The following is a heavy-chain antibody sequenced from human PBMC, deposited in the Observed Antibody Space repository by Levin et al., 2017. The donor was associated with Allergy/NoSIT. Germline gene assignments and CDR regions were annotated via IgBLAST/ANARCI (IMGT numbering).Heavy chain of an antibody. Sequence: SCAASGFIFSEYWMHWVRQAPGKGLVWVSRLNSDGNSAIYADFVRGRFTISRDNADNTLYLQMNSLRPEDTAVYYCTRATYDYVWGSHFDTWGQGTLVTVSS. CDR1: GFIFSEYW. CDR3: TRATYDYVWGSHFDT. V-gene: IGHV3-74*01. CDR2: LNSDGNSA. J-gene: IGHJ4*02. D-gene: IGHD3-16*01.